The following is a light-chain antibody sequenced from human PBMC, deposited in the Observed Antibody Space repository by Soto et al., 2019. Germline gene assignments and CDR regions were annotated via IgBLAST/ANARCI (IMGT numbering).Light chain of an antibody. V-gene: IGLV2-14*03. J-gene: IGLJ1*01. CDR3: GSYTSSNTLV. CDR1: SSDVGGYNY. Sequence: QSVLTQPASVPGSPGQSITISCTGTSSDVGGYNYVSWYQQHPGKAPKLLIYEVTYRPSGVSNRFSGSKSGNTASLTISGLQAEDEADYFCGSYTSSNTLVFGTGTKLTVL. CDR2: EVT.